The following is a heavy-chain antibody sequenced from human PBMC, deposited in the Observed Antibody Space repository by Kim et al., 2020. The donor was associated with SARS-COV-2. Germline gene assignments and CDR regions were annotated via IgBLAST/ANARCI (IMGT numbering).Heavy chain of an antibody. CDR2: ISYDGSNK. CDR1: GFTFSSDA. J-gene: IGHJ4*02. CDR3: ASERYYYDSSGQFDY. D-gene: IGHD3-22*01. Sequence: GGSLRLSCEDSGFTFSSDARHWVRQAPGKGLEWVAVISYDGSNKYYADSVKGRFTISRDNSKNTLYLQMNSLRAEDTGVYYCASERYYYDSSGQFDYWGQGTLFTVSS. V-gene: IGHV3-30*04.